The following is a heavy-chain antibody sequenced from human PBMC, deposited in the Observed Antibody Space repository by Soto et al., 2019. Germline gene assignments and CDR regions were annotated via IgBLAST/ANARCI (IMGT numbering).Heavy chain of an antibody. J-gene: IGHJ6*02. CDR3: ARDRAKWKDYYYYGMDV. D-gene: IGHD1-20*01. CDR1: GGSISSGDDF. Sequence: SETLSLTCTVSGGSISSGDDFWTWIRQPPGKGLEWIGYIYYSGSTYYNPSLESRLTMSVDTSKNQFSLKLSSVTAADTAVYYCARDRAKWKDYYYYGMDVWGQGITVTVSS. CDR2: IYYSGST. V-gene: IGHV4-30-4*01.